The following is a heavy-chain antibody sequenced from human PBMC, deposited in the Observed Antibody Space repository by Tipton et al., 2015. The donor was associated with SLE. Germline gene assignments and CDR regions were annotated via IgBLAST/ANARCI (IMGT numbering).Heavy chain of an antibody. V-gene: IGHV3-33*08. CDR2: IWYDGSNK. CDR3: TRLGFCSGGVCYFDY. D-gene: IGHD2-15*01. CDR1: GFTFSSYG. J-gene: IGHJ4*02. Sequence: SLRLSCAASGFTFSSYGMHWVRQAPGKGLEWVAVIWYDGSNKYYADSVKGRFTISRDNSKNTLYLQMNSLRAEDTAVYYCTRLGFCSGGVCYFDYWGQGTLVTVSS.